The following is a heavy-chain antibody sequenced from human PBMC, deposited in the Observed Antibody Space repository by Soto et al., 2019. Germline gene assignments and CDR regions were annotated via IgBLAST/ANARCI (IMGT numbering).Heavy chain of an antibody. J-gene: IGHJ6*02. Sequence: PGGSLRLSCAASGFTVSSNYMSWVRQAPGKGLEWVSVIYSGGSTYYADSVKGRFTISRDNSKNTLYLQMNSLRAEDTAVYYCARGRIAARLGFGMDVWGRGTTVTVSS. CDR1: GFTVSSNY. CDR3: ARGRIAARLGFGMDV. D-gene: IGHD6-6*01. V-gene: IGHV3-53*01. CDR2: IYSGGST.